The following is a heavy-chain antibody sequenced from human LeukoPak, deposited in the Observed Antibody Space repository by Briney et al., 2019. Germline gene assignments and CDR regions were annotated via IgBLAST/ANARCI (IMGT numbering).Heavy chain of an antibody. CDR3: ARRPFEYSSSSDYYYYYMDV. V-gene: IGHV3-48*04. D-gene: IGHD6-6*01. CDR1: GFTFSFYG. Sequence: GGSLRLSCVASGFTFSFYGMNWVRQAPGKGLEWVSYISRAGNTVYYADSVRGRFTISRDNAKNSLYLQMNSLRAEDTAVYYCARRPFEYSSSSDYYYYYMDVWGKGTTVTVSS. CDR2: ISRAGNTV. J-gene: IGHJ6*03.